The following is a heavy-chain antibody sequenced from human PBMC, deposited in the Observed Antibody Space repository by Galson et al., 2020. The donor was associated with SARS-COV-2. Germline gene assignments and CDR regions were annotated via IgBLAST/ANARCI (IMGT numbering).Heavy chain of an antibody. CDR2: ISYDGINK. J-gene: IGHJ5*02. D-gene: IGHD1-26*01. CDR1: GFTYSTYG. Sequence: SCAASGFTYSTYGMHWVRQAPGKGLAWVAVISYDGINKYYADCVKGRFNISRDNFKKTLYLQMNSLRAEDTALYYCAKDRSGGYRGPFDPWGQGTLVTGSS. V-gene: IGHV3-30*18. CDR3: AKDRSGGYRGPFDP.